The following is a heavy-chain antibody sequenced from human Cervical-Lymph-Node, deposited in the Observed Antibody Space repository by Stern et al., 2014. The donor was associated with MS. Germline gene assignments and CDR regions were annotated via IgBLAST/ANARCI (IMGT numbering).Heavy chain of an antibody. D-gene: IGHD5-18*01. CDR2: INPSGGST. CDR3: AREHSAMGFGY. Sequence: VHLVESEAEVKKPGASVKVSCKASGYTFTSYYIHWVRQAPGQGLEWMGIINPSGGSTSHAQKFQGRVTLIRDTSTSTVYMELNSLRSEDTAVYYCAREHSAMGFGYWGQGTLVTVSS. CDR1: GYTFTSYY. V-gene: IGHV1-46*01. J-gene: IGHJ4*02.